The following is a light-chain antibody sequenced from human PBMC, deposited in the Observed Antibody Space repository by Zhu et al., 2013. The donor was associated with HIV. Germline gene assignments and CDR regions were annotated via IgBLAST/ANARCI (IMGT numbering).Light chain of an antibody. V-gene: IGKV1-9*01. CDR3: QHVNENSA. Sequence: DIQMTQSPSTLSASVGDRVTITCRASQSVNSYLAWYQHEPGKVPRLLIYAASTLHNGVPSRFSGSGSGTEFTLTISGLRSEDFATYYCQHVNENSAFGPGTKVDI. CDR2: AAS. CDR1: QSVNSY. J-gene: IGKJ3*01.